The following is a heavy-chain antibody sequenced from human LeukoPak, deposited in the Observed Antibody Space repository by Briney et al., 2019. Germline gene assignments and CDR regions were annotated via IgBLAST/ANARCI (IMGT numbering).Heavy chain of an antibody. V-gene: IGHV3-23*01. CDR1: GFTFSSYA. J-gene: IGHJ4*02. Sequence: PGGSLRRSCAASGFTFSSYAMSWVRQAPGKGLEWVSAISGSGGSTYYADSVKGRFTISRDNSKNTLYLQMNSLRAEDTAVYYCAKDQEAITMVRGALDYWGQGTLVTVSS. D-gene: IGHD3-10*01. CDR2: ISGSGGST. CDR3: AKDQEAITMVRGALDY.